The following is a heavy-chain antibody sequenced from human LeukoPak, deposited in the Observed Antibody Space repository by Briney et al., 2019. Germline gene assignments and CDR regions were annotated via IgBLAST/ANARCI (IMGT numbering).Heavy chain of an antibody. Sequence: GGSLRLSCAASGFSFGSYAMSWVRQAPGKGLEWVSAISGSGDSTYYPDSVKGRFTISRDNSKNTLYLQMNNLRADDTVIYYCAREKDSYGYFDYWGQGTLVTVSS. D-gene: IGHD4-17*01. J-gene: IGHJ4*02. CDR1: GFSFGSYA. CDR3: AREKDSYGYFDY. V-gene: IGHV3-23*01. CDR2: ISGSGDST.